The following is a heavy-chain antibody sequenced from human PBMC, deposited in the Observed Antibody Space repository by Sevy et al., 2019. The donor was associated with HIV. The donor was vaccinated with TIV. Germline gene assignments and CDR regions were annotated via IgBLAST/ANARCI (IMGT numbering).Heavy chain of an antibody. CDR2: IYSGGNT. CDR3: ATTSTPLYYYALDV. CDR1: EFTVSSKY. J-gene: IGHJ6*02. Sequence: GGSLRLSCAASEFTVSSKYMSWVRQAPGKGQEWVSVIYSGGNTYYADSVKGRFTISRDISKNTLYLQMNSLRAEDTAIYYCATTSTPLYYYALDVWGQGTTVTVSS. V-gene: IGHV3-53*03. D-gene: IGHD2-15*01.